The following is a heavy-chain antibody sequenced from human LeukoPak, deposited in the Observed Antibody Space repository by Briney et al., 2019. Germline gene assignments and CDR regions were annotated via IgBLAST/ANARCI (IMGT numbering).Heavy chain of an antibody. V-gene: IGHV1-18*01. CDR2: ISAYNGNT. CDR1: GYTFTSYG. D-gene: IGHD3-10*01. CDR3: ASYGSGSYYNVFMMDY. Sequence: ASVKVSCKASGYTFTSYGISWVRQAPGQGLEWMGWISAYNGNTNYAQKLQGRVTMTTDTSTSTAYMELRSLRSDDTVVYYCASYGSGSYYNVFMMDYWGQGTLVTVSS. J-gene: IGHJ4*02.